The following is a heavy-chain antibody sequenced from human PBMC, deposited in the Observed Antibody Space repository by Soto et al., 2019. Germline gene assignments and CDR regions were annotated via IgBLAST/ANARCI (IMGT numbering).Heavy chain of an antibody. J-gene: IGHJ3*02. V-gene: IGHV1-3*01. D-gene: IGHD3-22*01. CDR1: GYTFTSYA. Sequence: QVQLVQSGAEVKKPGASVKVSCKASGYTFTSYAMHWVRQAPGQRLEWMGWINAGNGNTKYSQKFQGRVTITRDTSASTAYMELSSLRSEDTAVYYCARVKERSDPWYYDSSGYYRNAFDIWGQGTMVTVSS. CDR3: ARVKERSDPWYYDSSGYYRNAFDI. CDR2: INAGNGNT.